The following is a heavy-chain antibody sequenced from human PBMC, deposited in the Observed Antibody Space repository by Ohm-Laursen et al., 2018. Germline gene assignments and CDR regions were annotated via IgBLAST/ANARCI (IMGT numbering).Heavy chain of an antibody. J-gene: IGHJ4*02. Sequence: ASVKVSCKASGYTFTTYDITWVRQAAGQGPEWMGWMNPNSGSTGYAQKFRDRVTMTSDTSISTAYMELYGLTSEDTAAYYCARAVRNQLVSDYWGQGTLVTVSS. CDR3: ARAVRNQLVSDY. V-gene: IGHV1-8*02. CDR1: GYTFTTYD. D-gene: IGHD1-1*01. CDR2: MNPNSGST.